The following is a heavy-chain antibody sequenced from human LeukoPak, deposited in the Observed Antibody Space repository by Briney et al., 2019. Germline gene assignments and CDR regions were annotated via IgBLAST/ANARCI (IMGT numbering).Heavy chain of an antibody. CDR1: GFTFSTYA. Sequence: GGSLRLSCAASGFTFSTYAMHWVRQAPGKGLAWVAVISYDGSIKYYADSVKGRFTISRDNSKNTLYLQMNSLRAEDTAVYYCARDMTVVVITTGGFDYWGQGALVTVSS. J-gene: IGHJ4*02. V-gene: IGHV3-30-3*01. D-gene: IGHD3-22*01. CDR3: ARDMTVVVITTGGFDY. CDR2: ISYDGSIK.